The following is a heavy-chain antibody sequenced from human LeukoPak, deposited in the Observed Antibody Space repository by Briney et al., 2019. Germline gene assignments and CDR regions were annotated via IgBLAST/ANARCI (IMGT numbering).Heavy chain of an antibody. CDR2: IKQDGSEK. J-gene: IGHJ6*03. V-gene: IGHV3-7*01. Sequence: GGSLRLSCAASGFTFSSYWMSWVRQAPGKGLEWVANIKQDGSEKYYVDSVKGRFTISRDNAKNSLYLRMNSLRAEDTAVYYCARESSYYDFWSGYYKGYYYYYMDVWGKGTTVTVSS. D-gene: IGHD3-3*01. CDR3: ARESSYYDFWSGYYKGYYYYYMDV. CDR1: GFTFSSYW.